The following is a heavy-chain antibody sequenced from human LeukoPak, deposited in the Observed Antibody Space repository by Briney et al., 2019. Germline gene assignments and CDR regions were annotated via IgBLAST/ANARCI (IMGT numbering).Heavy chain of an antibody. D-gene: IGHD5-18*01. CDR2: MYSSGST. V-gene: IGHV4-59*01. J-gene: IGHJ2*01. CDR3: ATIRDTAHRYWYFDL. CDR1: GDSISTYY. Sequence: TSETLSLTCTVSGDSISTYYWSWIRQPPGKGLEWIGYMYSSGSTSYNPSLKSRVSMSVDTSKNQFSLRLSSVTAADTAVYYCATIRDTAHRYWYFDLWGRGTLVIVSS.